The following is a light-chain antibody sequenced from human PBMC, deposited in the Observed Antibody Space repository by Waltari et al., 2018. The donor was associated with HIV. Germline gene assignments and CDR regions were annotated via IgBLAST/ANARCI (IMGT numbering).Light chain of an antibody. CDR1: TSDVGSYNL. J-gene: IGLJ2*01. Sequence: QSALTQPASVSGSPGQSITITCPGTTSDVGSYNLVSWYQQHPGKAPKLIIYEVSQRPSGVSDRFSGSKSGNTASLTISGLQAADEADYHCCSYAGSSSSVVFGGGTKVTVL. V-gene: IGLV2-23*02. CDR2: EVS. CDR3: CSYAGSSSSVV.